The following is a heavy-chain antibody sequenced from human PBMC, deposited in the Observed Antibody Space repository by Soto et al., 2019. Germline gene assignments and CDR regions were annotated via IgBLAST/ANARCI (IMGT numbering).Heavy chain of an antibody. V-gene: IGHV3-23*01. CDR3: ATASTRGSLGNIDY. J-gene: IGHJ4*02. D-gene: IGHD3-3*02. CDR1: GFTFTSYA. Sequence: GGSLRLSCAASGFTFTSYAMSWVRLAPGKGLEWVSGISGSGSNTHYADSVKGRFTISRDNSKNTRYLQMNSLRAEDTAVYYCATASTRGSLGNIDYWGQGTLVTVSS. CDR2: ISGSGSNT.